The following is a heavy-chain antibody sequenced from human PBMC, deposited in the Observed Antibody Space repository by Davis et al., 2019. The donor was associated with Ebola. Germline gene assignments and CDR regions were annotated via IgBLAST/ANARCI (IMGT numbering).Heavy chain of an antibody. Sequence: GGSLRLSCSASGFTFSTYYAMHWVRQAPGKGLEYVSAISSDGGSTYYADSVKGRFTISRDNSKNTLYLQMSSLRAEDTAVYYCAREMVRYYYGMDVWGQGTTVTVSS. D-gene: IGHD2-8*01. CDR3: AREMVRYYYGMDV. J-gene: IGHJ6*02. CDR2: ISSDGGST. V-gene: IGHV3-64D*08. CDR1: GFTFSTYYA.